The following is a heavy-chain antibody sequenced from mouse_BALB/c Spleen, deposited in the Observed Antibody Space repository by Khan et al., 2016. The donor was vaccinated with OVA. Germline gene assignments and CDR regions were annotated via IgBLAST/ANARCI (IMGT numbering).Heavy chain of an antibody. CDR2: ISYSGST. CDR1: GYSITSGYG. CDR3: ARTARIKY. D-gene: IGHD1-2*01. Sequence: VQLQQSGPGLVKPSQSLSLTCTVTGYSITSGYGWNWIREFPGNKLEWMGYISYSGSTNYNPSLKSRISITRDTSKNQFFLQLNSVTTEDTATYYCARTARIKYWGQGTTLTVSS. V-gene: IGHV3-2*02. J-gene: IGHJ2*01.